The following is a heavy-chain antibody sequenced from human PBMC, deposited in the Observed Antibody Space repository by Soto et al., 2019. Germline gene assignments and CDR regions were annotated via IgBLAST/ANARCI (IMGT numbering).Heavy chain of an antibody. CDR2: IYYSGST. D-gene: IGHD6-6*01. J-gene: IGHJ4*02. CDR3: ARGVASIADAGAYYFDY. CDR1: GGSISSGDYY. V-gene: IGHV4-30-4*01. Sequence: QVQLQESGPGLVKPSQTLSLTCTVSGGSISSGDYYWSWIRQPPGKGLEWIGYIYYSGSTYYNPSLKRRVTISENTSKNQSALNLSSGTAADRPVYYGARGVASIADAGAYYFDYWGQGTLVTVSS.